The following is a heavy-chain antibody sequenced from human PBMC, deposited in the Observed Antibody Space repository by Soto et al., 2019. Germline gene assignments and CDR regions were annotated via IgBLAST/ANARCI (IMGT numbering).Heavy chain of an antibody. CDR1: GYTFTSYG. V-gene: IGHV1-18*01. J-gene: IGHJ6*03. CDR2: ISAYNGNT. CDR3: ASQFYSSSSGSADYYYMDV. D-gene: IGHD6-6*01. Sequence: GASVKVSCKASGYTFTSYGISWVRQAPGQGLEWMGWISAYNGNTNYAQKLQGRVTMTTDTSTSTAYMELRSLRSDDTAVYYCASQFYSSSSGSADYYYMDVWGKGTTVTVSS.